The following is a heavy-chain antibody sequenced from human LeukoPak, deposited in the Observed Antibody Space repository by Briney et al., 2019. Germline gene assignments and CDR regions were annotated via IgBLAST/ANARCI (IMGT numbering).Heavy chain of an antibody. CDR1: GYTFTSYD. CDR3: ARRLYDYVWGSYRAGGYYFDY. Sequence: ASVKVSCKASGYTFTSYDINWVRQATGQGLEWMGWMNPNSGNTGYAQKFQGRVTMTRNTSISTAYMELSSLRSEDTAVYYCARRLYDYVWGSYRAGGYYFDYWGQGTLVTVSS. J-gene: IGHJ4*02. CDR2: MNPNSGNT. V-gene: IGHV1-8*01. D-gene: IGHD3-16*01.